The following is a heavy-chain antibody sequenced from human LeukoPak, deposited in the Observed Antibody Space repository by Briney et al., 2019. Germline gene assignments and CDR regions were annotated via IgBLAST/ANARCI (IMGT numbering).Heavy chain of an antibody. V-gene: IGHV3-49*04. D-gene: IGHD3-3*01. CDR2: IRSKVYSGTA. J-gene: IGHJ6*03. CDR1: GFTFGDYG. CDR3: TRGVPGDSWSGYYMDV. Sequence: GGSLRLSCSSSGFTFGDYGMSWVRQAPGRGLEWVSFIRSKVYSGTADYAASVKGRFTISRDDSKSIAYLQMNSLKTEDTAVYYCTRGVPGDSWSGYYMDVWGKGTTVTVSS.